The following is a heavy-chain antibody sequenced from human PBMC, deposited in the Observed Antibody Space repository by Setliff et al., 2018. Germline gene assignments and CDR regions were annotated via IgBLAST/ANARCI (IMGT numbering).Heavy chain of an antibody. CDR3: AAPGGGSYRF. V-gene: IGHV4-39*01. CDR1: GDSISNTNYY. Sequence: PSETLSLTCSVSGDSISNTNYYWGWIRQPPGKGLEWIGHIHSGGSTYYNPSLKSRVTISVDTSKNQFSLNLSSVTAADTAVYYCAAPGGGSYRFWGQGTLVTVSS. D-gene: IGHD1-26*01. J-gene: IGHJ4*02. CDR2: IHSGGST.